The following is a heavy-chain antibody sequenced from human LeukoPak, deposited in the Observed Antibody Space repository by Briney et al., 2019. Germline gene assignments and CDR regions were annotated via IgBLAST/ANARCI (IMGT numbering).Heavy chain of an antibody. V-gene: IGHV3-23*01. CDR3: ARDRDGYNPPWFDP. D-gene: IGHD5-24*01. Sequence: GGSLRLSCAASGFTFSSYAMSWVCQAPGKGLEWVSAISGSAGSTYYADSVKGRFTISRDNAKNSLYLQMNSLRAEDTAVYYCARDRDGYNPPWFDPWGQGTLVTVSS. CDR1: GFTFSSYA. J-gene: IGHJ5*02. CDR2: ISGSAGST.